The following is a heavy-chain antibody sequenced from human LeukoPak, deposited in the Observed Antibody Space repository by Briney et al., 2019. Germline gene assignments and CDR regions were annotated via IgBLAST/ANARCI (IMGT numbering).Heavy chain of an antibody. CDR2: TYYRSKWSN. Sequence: SQTLSLTCATSGDSVSSNSATWHWIRQSPSRGLEWLGRTYYRSKWSNDYAVSVKSRITINPDTSKNQFSLQLNSVTPEDTAIYYCVRDRGFVLDYWGQGTLVTVSS. CDR3: VRDRGFVLDY. CDR1: GDSVSSNSAT. D-gene: IGHD5-12*01. V-gene: IGHV6-1*01. J-gene: IGHJ4*02.